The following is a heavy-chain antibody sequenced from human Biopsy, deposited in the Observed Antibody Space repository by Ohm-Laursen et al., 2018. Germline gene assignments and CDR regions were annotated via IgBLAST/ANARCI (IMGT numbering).Heavy chain of an antibody. J-gene: IGHJ3*02. CDR1: GGSMTGSSYY. Sequence: GTLSLTCTVSGGSMTGSSYYWGWIRQPPGKGLEWIGAVHYSGNPYYNPSLQSRLTLSEDTSKNLFSLRLSSVAAADTAVYYCTRRGMTTLTTRAFDIWGQGTMVTVSS. V-gene: IGHV4-39*01. CDR3: TRRGMTTLTTRAFDI. D-gene: IGHD4-11*01. CDR2: VHYSGNP.